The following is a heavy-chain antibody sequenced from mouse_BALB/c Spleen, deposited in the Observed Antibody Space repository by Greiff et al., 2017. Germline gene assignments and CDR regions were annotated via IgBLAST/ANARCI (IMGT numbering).Heavy chain of an antibody. V-gene: IGHV5-17*02. J-gene: IGHJ3*01. D-gene: IGHD2-3*01. CDR2: ISSGSSTI. CDR3: ARFDGYHSFAY. CDR1: GFTFSSFG. Sequence: EVQVVESGGGLVQPGGSRKLSCAASGFTFSSFGMHWVRQAPEKGLEWVAYISSGSSTIYYADTVKGRFTISRDNPKNTLFLQMTSLRSEDTAMYYCARFDGYHSFAYWGQGTLVTVSA.